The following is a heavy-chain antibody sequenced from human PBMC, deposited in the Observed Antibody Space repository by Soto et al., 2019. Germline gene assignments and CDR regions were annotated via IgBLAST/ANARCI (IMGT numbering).Heavy chain of an antibody. CDR3: ATRVRSVRAFDI. Sequence: VKVSCKVSGYTLTELSMHWVRQAPGKGLEWMGGFDPEDGETIYAQKFQGRVTMTEDTSTDTAYMELSSLRSEDTAVYYCATRVRSVRAFDIWGQGTMVTVSS. J-gene: IGHJ3*02. CDR2: FDPEDGET. V-gene: IGHV1-24*01. D-gene: IGHD2-15*01. CDR1: GYTLTELS.